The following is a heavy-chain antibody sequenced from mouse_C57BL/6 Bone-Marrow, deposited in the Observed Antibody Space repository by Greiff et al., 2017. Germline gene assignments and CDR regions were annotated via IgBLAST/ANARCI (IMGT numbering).Heavy chain of an antibody. J-gene: IGHJ2*01. Sequence: VQLQQSGAALVKPGASVKLSCKASCYTFTEYTIHWVKQRSGQGLAWIGWFYPGSGSIKYNEKFKDKATLTVDNSSSTVYMELSRWTAEDSAVYFCARHEGKGRFDYWGQGTTLTVSS. CDR2: FYPGSGSI. CDR3: ARHEGKGRFDY. CDR1: CYTFTEYT. V-gene: IGHV1-62-2*01.